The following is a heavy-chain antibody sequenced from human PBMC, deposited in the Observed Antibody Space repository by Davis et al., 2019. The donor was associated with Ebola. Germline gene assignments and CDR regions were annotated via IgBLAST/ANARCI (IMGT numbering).Heavy chain of an antibody. CDR1: GFTLTPYA. CDR3: AKYTGENTYLGGGFDY. CDR2: VSDSGGNT. D-gene: IGHD3-16*01. V-gene: IGHV3-23*01. J-gene: IGHJ4*02. Sequence: PGGLLRPSCVVSGFTLTPYAISWARQARGKGLEWVSTVSDSGGNTFYADSVKGRFTISRDNSKNTLYLQMNSLRADDTAIYYCAKYTGENTYLGGGFDYWGQGPLVTVSS.